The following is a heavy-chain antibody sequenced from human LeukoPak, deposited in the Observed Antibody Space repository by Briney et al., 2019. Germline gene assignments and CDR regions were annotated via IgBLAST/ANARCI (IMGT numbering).Heavy chain of an antibody. D-gene: IGHD3-22*01. Sequence: GGSLRLSCAASGFTFSSYAVHWVRQAPGKGLEYVSAISSNGGSAYYANSVKGRFTISRDNSKNTLYLQMGSLRAEDMAVYYCAREAGLYDSSGYYSVYFDYWGQGTLVTVSS. CDR3: AREAGLYDSSGYYSVYFDY. CDR2: ISSNGGSA. CDR1: GFTFSSYA. V-gene: IGHV3-64*01. J-gene: IGHJ4*02.